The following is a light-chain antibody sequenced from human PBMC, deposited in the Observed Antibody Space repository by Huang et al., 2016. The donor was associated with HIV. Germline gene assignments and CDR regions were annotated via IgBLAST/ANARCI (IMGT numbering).Light chain of an antibody. CDR1: QGINDH. J-gene: IGKJ1*01. V-gene: IGKV1-NL1*01. Sequence: DIQLTQSPSSLSASVGDRVTIACRASQGINDHLAWYQQRPGKAPNLLLYAASRLESGVPSRCSGSGSGTDYTLTISSLQPEDYATYYCQQYYSNVWTFGQGTKVEVK. CDR3: QQYYSNVWT. CDR2: AAS.